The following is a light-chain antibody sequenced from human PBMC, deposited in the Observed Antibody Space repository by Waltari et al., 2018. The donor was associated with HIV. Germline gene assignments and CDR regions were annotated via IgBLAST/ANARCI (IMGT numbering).Light chain of an antibody. V-gene: IGKV3-20*01. Sequence: EIVLTQSPGTLSLSPGERATLSCRASQSVSSNYLAWYQQKPGQAPRLLIYGASNRATGIPGRFSGSGYGTDFTLTISRLEPEDFAVYYCQQYGSSPPYTFGQGTKLEIK. CDR2: GAS. CDR3: QQYGSSPPYT. J-gene: IGKJ2*01. CDR1: QSVSSNY.